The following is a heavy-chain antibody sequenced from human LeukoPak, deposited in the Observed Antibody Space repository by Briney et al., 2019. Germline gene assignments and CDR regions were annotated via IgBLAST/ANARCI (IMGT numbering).Heavy chain of an antibody. Sequence: GGSLRLSCAASGFTVSSNYMSWVRQAPGKGLEWVSVIYSAGNTYYADSVKGRFTISRDNSKNTLYLQMNSLRAEDTAVYYCARAYYYGSGSYLGAFDIWGQGTMVTVSS. CDR1: GFTVSSNY. J-gene: IGHJ3*02. V-gene: IGHV3-53*01. CDR2: IYSAGNT. CDR3: ARAYYYGSGSYLGAFDI. D-gene: IGHD3-10*01.